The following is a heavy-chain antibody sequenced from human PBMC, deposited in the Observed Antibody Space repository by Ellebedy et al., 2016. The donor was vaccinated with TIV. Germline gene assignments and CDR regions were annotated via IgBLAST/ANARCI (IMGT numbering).Heavy chain of an antibody. Sequence: PGGSLRLSCAASGFTFSSYAMHWVRQAPGQGLEWVAVISYDGSNKYYADSVKGRLTISRDNSKNTLYLQMNSLRAEDTAVYYWARGSYCSGGSCYHLLSLDYWGQGTLVTVSS. CDR3: ARGSYCSGGSCYHLLSLDY. D-gene: IGHD2-15*01. J-gene: IGHJ4*02. CDR2: ISYDGSNK. V-gene: IGHV3-30-3*01. CDR1: GFTFSSYA.